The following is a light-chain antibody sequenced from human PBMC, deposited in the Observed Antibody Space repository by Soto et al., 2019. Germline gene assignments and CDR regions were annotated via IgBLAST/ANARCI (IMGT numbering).Light chain of an antibody. J-gene: IGKJ5*01. Sequence: EIGLTQSPGTLSLSPGERASLSCRASQSVSSNLAWYQQKPGQAPRLLIYGASTRATGIPARFSGSGSGTEFTLTISSLQSEDFAVYYCQQYNNWPPPITFGQGTRLEIK. CDR3: QQYNNWPPPIT. CDR2: GAS. V-gene: IGKV3-15*01. CDR1: QSVSSN.